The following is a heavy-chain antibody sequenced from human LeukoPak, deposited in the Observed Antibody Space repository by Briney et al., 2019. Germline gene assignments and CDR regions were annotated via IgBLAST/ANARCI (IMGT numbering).Heavy chain of an antibody. CDR3: AREFIGSWYWDS. Sequence: GGSLRLSCAASGFSFSKYNMNWVRQAPGKGLERVSSISSGGSYIYYADSVKGRFTISRDNTKNSLYLQMNSLRAEDTAVYLCAREFIGSWYWDSWGQGTLVTVSS. V-gene: IGHV3-21*01. CDR2: ISSGGSYI. D-gene: IGHD6-13*01. CDR1: GFSFSKYN. J-gene: IGHJ4*02.